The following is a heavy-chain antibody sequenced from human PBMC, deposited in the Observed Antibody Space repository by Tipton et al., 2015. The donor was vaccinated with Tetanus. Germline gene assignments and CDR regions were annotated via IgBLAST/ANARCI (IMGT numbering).Heavy chain of an antibody. Sequence: TLSLTCTVSGDSLSSSEYYWGWIRQPPGEGLEWIASVYYDGSAYTNPSLKSRIAISIDTSGSKFSLKVHSVTAADTAFYYCTRHVVEAVPRWFDPWGQGTLVTVSS. V-gene: IGHV4-39*01. CDR1: GDSLSSSEYY. CDR2: VYYDGSA. D-gene: IGHD2-2*01. J-gene: IGHJ5*02. CDR3: TRHVVEAVPRWFDP.